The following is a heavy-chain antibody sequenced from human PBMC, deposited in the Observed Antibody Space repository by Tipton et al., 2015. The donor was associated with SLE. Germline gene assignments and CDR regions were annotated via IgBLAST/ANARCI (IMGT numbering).Heavy chain of an antibody. CDR1: GFTFSSYS. CDR2: ISSSRSTI. V-gene: IGHV3-48*01. D-gene: IGHD3-3*01. J-gene: IGHJ6*02. Sequence: SLRLSCAVSGFTFSSYSMNWVRQAPGKGLEWASYISSSRSTIYYADSVKGRFTISRDNAKNSLSLQMNSLRAEDTAVYYCTRDLSEYDFWSGYSWGSYYGMDVWGQGTTVTVSS. CDR3: TRDLSEYDFWSGYSWGSYYGMDV.